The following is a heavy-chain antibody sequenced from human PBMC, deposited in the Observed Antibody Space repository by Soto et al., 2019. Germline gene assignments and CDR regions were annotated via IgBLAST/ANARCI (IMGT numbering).Heavy chain of an antibody. V-gene: IGHV4-30-4*01. D-gene: IGHD3-10*01. Sequence: SETLSLTCTVSGGSISSGDYSWSWIRQPPGKGLECIAYIYSNGSAYYNPSLKSRVTVLVDTSRNQFSLTLRYVTAADTAVYYCARDTGSGPPWFDPWGHGTLVTVSS. CDR2: IYSNGSA. CDR3: ARDTGSGPPWFDP. J-gene: IGHJ5*02. CDR1: GGSISSGDYS.